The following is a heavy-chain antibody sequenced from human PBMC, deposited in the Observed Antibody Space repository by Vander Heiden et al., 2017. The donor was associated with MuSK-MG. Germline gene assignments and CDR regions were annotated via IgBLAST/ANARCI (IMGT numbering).Heavy chain of an antibody. CDR3: ARDSSPSTVTTLPYYFDY. V-gene: IGHV3-33*01. CDR1: GFTFSSYA. CDR2: IWYDGSNK. D-gene: IGHD4-17*01. J-gene: IGHJ4*02. Sequence: QVHLEESGGGVVRPGRSLRLSCEASGFTFSSYAMHWVRQAPGKGLEWVAVIWYDGSNKYYADSVKGRFTISRDNSRNTLYVQMNSLRAEDTAVYYCARDSSPSTVTTLPYYFDYWGQGILVTVSS.